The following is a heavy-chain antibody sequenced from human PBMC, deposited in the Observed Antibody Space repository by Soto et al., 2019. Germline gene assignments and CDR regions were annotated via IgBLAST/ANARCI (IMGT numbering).Heavy chain of an antibody. CDR3: AGWRGSYYQAYYFYY. CDR2: IYYSGST. J-gene: IGHJ4*02. Sequence: SETLSLTCTVSGGSISSYYWSWIRQPPGKGLEWIGYIYYSGSTNYNPSLKSRVTISVDTSKNQFSLKLSSVTAADTAVYYCAGWRGSYYQAYYFYYRAQGTLVP. V-gene: IGHV4-59*01. D-gene: IGHD1-26*01. CDR1: GGSISSYY.